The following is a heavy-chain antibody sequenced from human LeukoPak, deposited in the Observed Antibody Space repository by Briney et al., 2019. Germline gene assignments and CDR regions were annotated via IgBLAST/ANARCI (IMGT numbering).Heavy chain of an antibody. CDR1: GFTVSSNY. CDR2: IYSGGST. V-gene: IGHV3-66*02. D-gene: IGHD6-13*01. J-gene: IGHJ4*02. Sequence: GGSMRLSRAAYGFTVSSNYMSWVRQAPGKGLEWVSVIYSGGSTYYADSVKGRFTISRDNSKNTLYLQMNSLRAEDTAVYYCARDLGWVSRVGWGQVILVSV. CDR3: ARDLGWVSRVG.